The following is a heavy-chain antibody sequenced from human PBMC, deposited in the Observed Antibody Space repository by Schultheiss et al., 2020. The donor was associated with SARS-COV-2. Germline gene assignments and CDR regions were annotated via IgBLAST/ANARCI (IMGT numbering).Heavy chain of an antibody. V-gene: IGHV3-7*01. J-gene: IGHJ6*02. D-gene: IGHD3-10*01. CDR3: AREGGSGSYYYYGMDV. CDR2: IKCDGSEK. CDR1: GFTFSSYA. Sequence: GESLKISCAASGFTFSSYAMSWVRQAPEKGLEWVADIKCDGSEKFYVDSVKGRFTISRDNAKNSLYLQMNSLRAEDTAVYYCAREGGSGSYYYYGMDVWGQGTTVTVSS.